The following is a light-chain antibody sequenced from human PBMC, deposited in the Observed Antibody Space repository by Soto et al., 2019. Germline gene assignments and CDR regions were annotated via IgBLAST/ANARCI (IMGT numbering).Light chain of an antibody. CDR1: QTVNSN. V-gene: IGKV3-15*01. CDR3: QQYNKWPAEIT. J-gene: IGKJ5*01. Sequence: EIVMTQSAATLSVSPGERATLSCRSSQTVNSNLAWYQQKPGQAPRLLIYGASTRATGIPARFSGSGSGTEFTLTISSLQSEDSGVYYCQQYNKWPAEITFGQGTRLEI. CDR2: GAS.